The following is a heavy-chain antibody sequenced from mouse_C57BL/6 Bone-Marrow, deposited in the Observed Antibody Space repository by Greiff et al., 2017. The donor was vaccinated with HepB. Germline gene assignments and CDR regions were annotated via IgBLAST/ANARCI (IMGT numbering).Heavy chain of an antibody. CDR1: GFTFSDYG. J-gene: IGHJ3*01. D-gene: IGHD2-4*01. Sequence: DVQLVESGGGLVKPGGSLKLSCAASGFTFSDYGMHWVRQAPEKGLEWVAYISSGSSTIYYADTVKGRFTISRDNAKNTLFLQMTSLRSEDTAMYYCASFIYYDYPWFAYWGQGTLVTVSA. V-gene: IGHV5-17*01. CDR3: ASFIYYDYPWFAY. CDR2: ISSGSSTI.